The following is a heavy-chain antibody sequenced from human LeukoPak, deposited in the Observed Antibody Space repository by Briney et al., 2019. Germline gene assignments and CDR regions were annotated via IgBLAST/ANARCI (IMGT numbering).Heavy chain of an antibody. CDR1: IGSISSSSYY. CDR2: IYYSGST. Sequence: SETLSLTCTVPIGSISSSSYYWGWIRQPPGKGLEWIGSIYYSGSTYYNPSLKSRVTISVDTSKNQFSLKLSSVTAADTAVYYCARDYGSGSYYNLFDYWGQGTLVTVSS. D-gene: IGHD3-10*01. J-gene: IGHJ4*02. V-gene: IGHV4-39*07. CDR3: ARDYGSGSYYNLFDY.